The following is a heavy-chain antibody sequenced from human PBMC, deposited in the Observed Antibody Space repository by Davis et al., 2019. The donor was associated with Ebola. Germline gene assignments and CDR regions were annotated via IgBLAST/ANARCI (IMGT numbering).Heavy chain of an antibody. V-gene: IGHV4-39*01. CDR3: AGQPTYTTIIVVANDY. Sequence: MPSETLSLTCTVSGDSITNSNYYWGWIRQPPGKGLEWIGSIYYSGTTFQNPSLKSRVTISIDTSKNQFSLKLSSVTAADTAVYYCAGQPTYTTIIVVANDYWGRGTLVTVSS. D-gene: IGHD3-22*01. CDR1: GDSITNSNYY. CDR2: IYYSGTT. J-gene: IGHJ4*02.